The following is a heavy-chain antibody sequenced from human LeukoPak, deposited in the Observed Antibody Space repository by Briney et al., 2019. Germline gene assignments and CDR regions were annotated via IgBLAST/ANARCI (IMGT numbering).Heavy chain of an antibody. CDR1: GFIFRNYA. V-gene: IGHV3-23*01. Sequence: GGSLRLSCAAPGFIFRNYAMSWVRQAPGKGLEWVSAITGSGDTTYYADSVKGRFTISRDNSKNTLYVEMNTLRAEDTAVYYCAKWGDYDILTGYYVSDFWGQGTLVTVSS. CDR3: AKWGDYDILTGYYVSDF. CDR2: ITGSGDTT. J-gene: IGHJ4*02. D-gene: IGHD3-9*01.